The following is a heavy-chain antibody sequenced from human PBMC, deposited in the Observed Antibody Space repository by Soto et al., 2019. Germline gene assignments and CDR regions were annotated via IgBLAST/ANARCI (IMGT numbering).Heavy chain of an antibody. CDR1: GFTFSSYS. CDR2: ISSSSSYI. V-gene: IGHV3-21*01. CDR3: TRDRRGYSYGEFDY. J-gene: IGHJ4*02. Sequence: PGGSLRLSCAASGFTFSSYSMNWVRQAPGKGLEWVSSISSSSSYIYYADSVKGRFTISRDNAKNSLYLQMNSLRAEDTAVYYCTRDRRGYSYGEFDYWGQGTLVTVSS. D-gene: IGHD5-18*01.